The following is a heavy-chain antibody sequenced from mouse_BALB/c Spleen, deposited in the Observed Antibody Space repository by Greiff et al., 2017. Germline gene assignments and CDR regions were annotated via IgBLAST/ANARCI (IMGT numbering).Heavy chain of an antibody. Sequence: EVKLVESGGGLVQPGGSRKLSCAASGFTFSSFGMHWVRQAPEKGLEWVAYISSGSSTIYYADTVKGRFTISRDNPKNTLFLQMTSLRSEDTAMYYCARMRAYAMDYWGQGTSVTVSS. CDR1: GFTFSSFG. D-gene: IGHD3-1*01. CDR2: ISSGSSTI. V-gene: IGHV5-17*02. J-gene: IGHJ4*01. CDR3: ARMRAYAMDY.